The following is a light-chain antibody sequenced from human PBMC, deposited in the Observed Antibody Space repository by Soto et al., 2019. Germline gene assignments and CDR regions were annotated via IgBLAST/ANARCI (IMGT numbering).Light chain of an antibody. CDR2: GAS. J-gene: IGKJ4*01. CDR1: QSVGNN. Sequence: EIVVTQSPATLSLSLGEGTTISCRASQSVGNNLVWYQQKPGQAPRLLISGASTRATGIPARFSGSGSGTEFILSISSLQSEDFAVYYCQQHNMWPLTFGGGTTAEIK. CDR3: QQHNMWPLT. V-gene: IGKV3-15*01.